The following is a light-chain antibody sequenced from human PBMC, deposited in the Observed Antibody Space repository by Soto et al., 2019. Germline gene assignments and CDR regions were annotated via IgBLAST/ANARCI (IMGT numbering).Light chain of an antibody. CDR1: QSVSTSF. CDR3: QQYVSSPWT. J-gene: IGKJ1*01. V-gene: IGKV3-20*01. Sequence: IVLTQSLGAVSFYHGDTPTLSFRPSQSVSTSFVAWFQQKPGQAPRLLIYGTSSRATDIPDRFSGSGSGTDFTLTINRLEPEDFAMYFCQQYVSSPWTFGQGGNADIK. CDR2: GTS.